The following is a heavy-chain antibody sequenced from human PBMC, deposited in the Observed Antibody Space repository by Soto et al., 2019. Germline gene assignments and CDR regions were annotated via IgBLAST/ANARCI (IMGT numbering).Heavy chain of an antibody. CDR2: IYPGDSDT. J-gene: IGHJ6*02. V-gene: IGHV5-51*01. D-gene: IGHD4-4*01. Sequence: GDSLKISCKGSGYSVTSYYIGWVRQMPGKGLEWVGIIYPGDSDTRYSPSFQGQVTISADKSISTTYLQWSSLKASDTAIYYCTRLSGNNYMSIYYGMDVWGQGTTVTVSS. CDR3: TRLSGNNYMSIYYGMDV. CDR1: GYSVTSYY.